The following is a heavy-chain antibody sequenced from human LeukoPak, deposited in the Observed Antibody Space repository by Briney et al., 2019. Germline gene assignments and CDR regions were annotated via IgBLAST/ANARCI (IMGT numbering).Heavy chain of an antibody. Sequence: GGSLRLSCAASGFSFINAWMSWVRQAPGKGLEWVGRIKSKSDGGTTDYAAPVKGRFTISRDDSKNTLYLQMNSLRAEDTAAYYCAREQYGGKDYWGQGTLVTVSS. CDR1: GFSFINAW. CDR3: AREQYGGKDY. D-gene: IGHD4-23*01. V-gene: IGHV3-15*01. CDR2: IKSKSDGGTT. J-gene: IGHJ4*02.